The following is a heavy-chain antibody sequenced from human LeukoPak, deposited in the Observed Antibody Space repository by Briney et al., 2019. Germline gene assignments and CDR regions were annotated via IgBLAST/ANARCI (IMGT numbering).Heavy chain of an antibody. J-gene: IGHJ5*02. CDR3: AREASIVGASESNWFDP. Sequence: SQTLSLTCVISGDSISSNSAAWNWIRQSPSRGLEWLGRTYYRSKWYNDYAVSVKSRITINPDTSKNQFSLQLNSVTPEDTAVYYCAREASIVGASESNWFDPWGQGTLVTVSS. CDR1: GDSISSNSAA. D-gene: IGHD1-26*01. V-gene: IGHV6-1*01. CDR2: TYYRSKWYN.